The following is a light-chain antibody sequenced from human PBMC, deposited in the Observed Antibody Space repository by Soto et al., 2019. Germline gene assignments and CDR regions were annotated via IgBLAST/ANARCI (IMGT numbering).Light chain of an antibody. Sequence: DIQMTQSPPSLSASVGDSVTITCRASQGIGTSLAWYQQKPGKVPKLLIYTASTLQSGVPSRFSGSGSGTDFTLAISSLQHEDVATYYGQKYSSAPLTVGGGSKVEIK. V-gene: IGKV1-27*01. CDR1: QGIGTS. CDR2: TAS. J-gene: IGKJ4*01. CDR3: QKYSSAPLT.